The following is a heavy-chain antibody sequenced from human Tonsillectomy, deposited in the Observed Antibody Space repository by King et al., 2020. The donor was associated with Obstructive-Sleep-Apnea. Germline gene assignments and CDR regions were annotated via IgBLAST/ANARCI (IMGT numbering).Heavy chain of an antibody. Sequence: VQLVESGGGLVKPGGSLRLSCAASGFTFDNAWMNWVRQAPGEGLEGLGRIKSGTDGGTTVYAAPVKGRCTISRDDSKNTLYLEMNSLKAEDTAMYYCTTYWYDAGLGAFDIWGQGTMVTVSS. D-gene: IGHD1-1*01. CDR1: GFTFDNAW. V-gene: IGHV3-15*01. CDR3: TTYWYDAGLGAFDI. J-gene: IGHJ3*02. CDR2: IKSGTDGGTT.